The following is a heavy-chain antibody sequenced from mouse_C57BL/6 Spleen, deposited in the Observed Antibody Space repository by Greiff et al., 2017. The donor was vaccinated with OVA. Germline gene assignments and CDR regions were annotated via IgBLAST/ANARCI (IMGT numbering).Heavy chain of an antibody. D-gene: IGHD4-1*01. CDR2: ISDGGSYT. V-gene: IGHV5-4*01. J-gene: IGHJ1*03. CDR1: GFTFSSYA. CDR3: ARDGRWGYWYFDV. Sequence: DVKLVESGGGLVKPGGSLKLSCAASGFTFSSYAMSWVRQTPEKRLEWVATISDGGSYTYSPDNVKGRFTISKDNAKNNLYLQMSHLKSEDTAMYDCARDGRWGYWYFDVWGTGTTVTVSS.